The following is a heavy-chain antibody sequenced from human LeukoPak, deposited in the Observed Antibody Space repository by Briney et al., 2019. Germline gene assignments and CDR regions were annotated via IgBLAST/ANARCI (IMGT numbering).Heavy chain of an antibody. CDR2: INPNSGGT. CDR1: GYTFTGYY. Sequence: ASVKVSCKASGYTFTGYYMHWVRQAPGQGLEWMGWINPNSGGTDYAQKFQGRVTMTRDTSISTAYMELSRLRSDDTAVYYCARDRREMATIPHYYYYGMDVWGQGTTVTVSS. J-gene: IGHJ6*02. V-gene: IGHV1-2*02. CDR3: ARDRREMATIPHYYYYGMDV. D-gene: IGHD5-24*01.